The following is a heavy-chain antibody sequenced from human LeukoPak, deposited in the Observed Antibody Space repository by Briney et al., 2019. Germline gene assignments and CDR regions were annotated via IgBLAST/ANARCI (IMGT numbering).Heavy chain of an antibody. CDR2: INTDGSST. V-gene: IGHV3-74*01. Sequence: QPGGSLRLSCVASGSTFSSYWMQWVRQAPGKGLVWVSRINTDGSSTTYADSVKGRFTISRDNAKNTLYLQMNSLRAEDTAVYYCATQASVGYWGQGTLVTVSS. D-gene: IGHD1-26*01. J-gene: IGHJ4*02. CDR3: ATQASVGY. CDR1: GSTFSSYW.